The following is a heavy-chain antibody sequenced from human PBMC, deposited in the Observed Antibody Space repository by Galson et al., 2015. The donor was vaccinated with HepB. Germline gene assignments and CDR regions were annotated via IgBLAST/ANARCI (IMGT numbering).Heavy chain of an antibody. CDR3: ARDPRHYYDSQYAFDI. J-gene: IGHJ3*02. CDR2: IWYDGSNK. Sequence: SLRLSCAASGFTFSSYGMHWVRQAPGEGLEWVAVIWYDGSNKYYADSVKGRFTISRDNSKNTLYLQMNSLRAEDTAVYYCARDPRHYYDSQYAFDIWGQGTMVTVSS. V-gene: IGHV3-33*01. D-gene: IGHD3-22*01. CDR1: GFTFSSYG.